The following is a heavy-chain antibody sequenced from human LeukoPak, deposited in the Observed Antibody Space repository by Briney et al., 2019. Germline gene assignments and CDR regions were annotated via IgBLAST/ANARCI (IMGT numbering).Heavy chain of an antibody. D-gene: IGHD2-2*01. CDR2: IYTSGST. CDR3: ARAGDRCSSTSCYSWFDP. Sequence: SETLSLTCTVSGGSISSGSYYWSWIRQPAGKGLEWIGRIYTSGSTNYNPSLKSRVTISVDTSKNQFSLKLSSLTAADTAVYYCARAGDRCSSTSCYSWFDPWGQGTLVTVSS. J-gene: IGHJ5*02. V-gene: IGHV4-61*02. CDR1: GGSISSGSYY.